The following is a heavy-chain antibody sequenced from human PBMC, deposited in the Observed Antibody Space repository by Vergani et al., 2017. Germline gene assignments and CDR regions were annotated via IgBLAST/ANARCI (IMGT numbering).Heavy chain of an antibody. Sequence: QVQLVQSGAEVKKPGASVKVSCKASGYTFTSYDINWVRQATGKGLEWMGWMNPNSGNKGYAQKFQGRVTMTRKTSISTAYRELSSMRSEDTAVYYCARCGYCWSGYSPDYCMDVWGQGTTVTVSS. V-gene: IGHV1-8*01. CDR3: ARCGYCWSGYSPDYCMDV. CDR1: GYTFTSYD. J-gene: IGHJ6*02. CDR2: MNPNSGNK. D-gene: IGHD3-3*01.